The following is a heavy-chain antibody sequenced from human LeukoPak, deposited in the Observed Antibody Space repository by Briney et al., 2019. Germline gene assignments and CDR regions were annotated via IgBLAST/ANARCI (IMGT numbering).Heavy chain of an antibody. D-gene: IGHD6-13*01. CDR3: AKELAAGGPQDY. CDR2: ISYDGRKK. V-gene: IGHV3-30*18. CDR1: GFTFSSFG. Sequence: PGGSLRLSCAASGFTFSSFGMHWVRQAPGKGLEWVAVISYDGRKKYYADSVKGRFTISRDNSKNTLDLQMNSLRAEDTAVYYCAKELAAGGPQDYWGQGTLVTVSS. J-gene: IGHJ4*02.